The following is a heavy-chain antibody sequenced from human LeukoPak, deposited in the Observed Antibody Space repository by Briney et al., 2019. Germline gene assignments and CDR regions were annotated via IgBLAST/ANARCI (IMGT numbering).Heavy chain of an antibody. CDR2: IYTSGST. CDR3: ARGGTDSSGYYYGGYFDY. J-gene: IGHJ4*02. CDR1: SGSISSYY. V-gene: IGHV4-4*07. D-gene: IGHD3-22*01. Sequence: PSETLSLTCTVSSGSISSYYWSWIRQPAGKGLEWIGRIYTSGSTNYNPSLKSRVTISVDKSKNQFSLKLSSVTAADTAVYYCARGGTDSSGYYYGGYFDYWGQGTLVTVSS.